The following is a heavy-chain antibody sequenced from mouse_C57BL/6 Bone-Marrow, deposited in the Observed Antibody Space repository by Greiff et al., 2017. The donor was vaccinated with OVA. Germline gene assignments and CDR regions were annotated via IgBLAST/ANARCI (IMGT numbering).Heavy chain of an antibody. J-gene: IGHJ1*03. CDR2: IYPGSGNT. CDR3: ARFDGYYLHWYFDV. V-gene: IGHV1-66*01. D-gene: IGHD2-3*01. Sequence: QVHVKQSGPELVKPGASVKISCKASGYSFTSYYIHWVKQRPGQGLEWIGWIYPGSGNTKYNEKFKGKATLTADTSSSTAYMQLSSLTSEDSSFFYYARFDGYYLHWYFDVWGTGTTVTVSS. CDR1: GYSFTSYY.